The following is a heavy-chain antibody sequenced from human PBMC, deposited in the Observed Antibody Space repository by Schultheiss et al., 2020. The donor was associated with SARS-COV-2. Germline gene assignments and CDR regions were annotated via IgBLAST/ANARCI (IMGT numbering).Heavy chain of an antibody. CDR3: ARGGYSYGIAYYYGMDV. CDR2: ISGRCGSA. D-gene: IGHD5-18*01. V-gene: IGHV3-23*01. CDR1: GFTFSGNA. J-gene: IGHJ6*02. Sequence: GGSLRLSCAASGFTFSGNAMSWVRQAPEKGLEWVSVISGRCGSAHYADSVKGRFTISRDNAKNSLYLQMNSLRAEDTAVYYCARGGYSYGIAYYYGMDVWGQGTTVTVSS.